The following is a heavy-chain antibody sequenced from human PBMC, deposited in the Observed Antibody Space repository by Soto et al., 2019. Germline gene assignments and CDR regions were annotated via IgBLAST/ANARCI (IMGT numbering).Heavy chain of an antibody. CDR3: ARDYYDSSGPLFDY. J-gene: IGHJ4*02. CDR2: IYYSGST. CDR1: GGSVSSGSYY. V-gene: IGHV4-61*01. Sequence: SETLSLTCTVSGGSVSSGSYYWSWIRQPPGKGLEWIGYIYYSGSTNYNPSLKSRVTISVDTSKNQFSLKLSSVTAADTAVYYCARDYYDSSGPLFDYWGQGTLVTVSS. D-gene: IGHD3-22*01.